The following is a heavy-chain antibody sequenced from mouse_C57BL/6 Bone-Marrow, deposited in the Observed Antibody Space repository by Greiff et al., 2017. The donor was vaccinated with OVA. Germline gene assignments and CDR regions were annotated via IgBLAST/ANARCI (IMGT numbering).Heavy chain of an antibody. CDR3: ASDPYDYDRAY. Sequence: VKLQESGPGLVAPSQSLSITCTVSGFSLTSYGVDWVRQSPGKGLEWLGVIWGVGSTNYNSALKSRLSISKDNSKSQVFLKMNSLQTDDTAMYYCASDPYDYDRAYWGQGTLVTVSA. D-gene: IGHD2-4*01. CDR2: IWGVGST. J-gene: IGHJ3*01. V-gene: IGHV2-6*01. CDR1: GFSLTSYG.